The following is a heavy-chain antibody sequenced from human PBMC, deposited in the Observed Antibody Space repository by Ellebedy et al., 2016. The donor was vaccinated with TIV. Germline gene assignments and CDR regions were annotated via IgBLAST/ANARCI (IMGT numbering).Heavy chain of an antibody. CDR3: ARWTGRITIFGVVNDYGMDV. CDR1: GFTFSSYS. Sequence: GGSLRLXXAASGFTFSSYSMNWVRQAPGKGLEWVSYISSSSSTIYYADSVKGRFTISRDNVKNSLYLQMNSLRDEDTAVYYCARWTGRITIFGVVNDYGMDVWGQGTTVTVSS. J-gene: IGHJ6*02. CDR2: ISSSSSTI. D-gene: IGHD3-3*01. V-gene: IGHV3-48*02.